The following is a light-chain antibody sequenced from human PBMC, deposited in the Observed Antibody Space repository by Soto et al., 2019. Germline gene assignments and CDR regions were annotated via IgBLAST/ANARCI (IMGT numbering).Light chain of an antibody. J-gene: IGLJ1*01. CDR1: SSDVGAYDY. CDR2: EIN. V-gene: IGLV2-8*01. CDR3: SSYAGSNKGDV. Sequence: QSVRTQPPSASGSPGQSVTISCTGTSSDVGAYDYVSWYQQHPGKAPKLMIYEINKRPSGVPDRFSGSKSGNTASLTVSGLQAEDEADYYCSSYAGSNKGDVFGTGTKVTVL.